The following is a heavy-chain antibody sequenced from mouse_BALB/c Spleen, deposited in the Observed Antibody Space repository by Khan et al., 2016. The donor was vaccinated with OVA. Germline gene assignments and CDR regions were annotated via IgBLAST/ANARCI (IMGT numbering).Heavy chain of an antibody. V-gene: IGHV9-3-1*01. CDR1: GYTFTTYG. D-gene: IGHD2-14*01. Sequence: QIQLVQSGPELKKPGVTVKISCKASGYTFTTYGMNWVKQAPGKGLKWMGWINTYTGEPTYVDDFKGRFAFSLDTSASTAYLQINNLKNEDTATYFCGRGGYSGAMDYWGQGTSVTVSS. CDR2: INTYTGEP. CDR3: GRGGYSGAMDY. J-gene: IGHJ4*01.